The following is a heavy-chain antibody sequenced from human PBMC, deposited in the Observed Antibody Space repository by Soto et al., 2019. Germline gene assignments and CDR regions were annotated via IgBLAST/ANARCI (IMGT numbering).Heavy chain of an antibody. Sequence: GESLKISCKGSGYSFTSYWIGWVRQMPGKGLEWIGIIYPGDSDTRYSPSFQGQVTISADKSISTAYLQWSSLKASDTAMYYCATSRRGFRMLCAFDIWGQGTMVSGSS. V-gene: IGHV5-51*01. J-gene: IGHJ3*02. D-gene: IGHD3-10*01. CDR2: IYPGDSDT. CDR3: ATSRRGFRMLCAFDI. CDR1: GYSFTSYW.